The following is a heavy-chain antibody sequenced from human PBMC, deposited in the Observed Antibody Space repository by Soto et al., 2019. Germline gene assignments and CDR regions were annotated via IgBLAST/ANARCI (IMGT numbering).Heavy chain of an antibody. CDR2: IKEDGSER. Sequence: GGSLRLSCAASGFTFSNYWMSWVRQAPGKGLECVANIKEDGSERNYVDSVKGRFTISRDNAENSLYLQMSSLRAEDTAVYYCASARHIGPWGQGTLVTVSS. CDR1: GFTFSNYW. V-gene: IGHV3-7*01. J-gene: IGHJ5*02. D-gene: IGHD2-21*01. CDR3: ASARHIGP.